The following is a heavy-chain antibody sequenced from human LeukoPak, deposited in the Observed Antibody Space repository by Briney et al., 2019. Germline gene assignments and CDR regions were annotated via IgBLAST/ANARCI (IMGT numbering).Heavy chain of an antibody. Sequence: GGSLRLSCAAAAFTLSDYSMKWVRQAPGKGREWVSYISGRSSTIYYADSVRGRFTISRDNAKNSMYLQMNSLRAEDTAVYYCARDRLTSGSYFFDYWGQGTLVTVSS. D-gene: IGHD1-26*01. CDR1: AFTLSDYS. V-gene: IGHV3-48*01. J-gene: IGHJ4*02. CDR2: ISGRSSTI. CDR3: ARDRLTSGSYFFDY.